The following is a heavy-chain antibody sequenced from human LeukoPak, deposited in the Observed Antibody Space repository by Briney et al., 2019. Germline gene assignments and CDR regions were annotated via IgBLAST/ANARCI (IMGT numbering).Heavy chain of an antibody. V-gene: IGHV3-21*01. CDR3: ARAIADTAMAPDY. Sequence: GGSLRLSCAASGFTFSSYSMNWVRQAPGKRLERVSSISSSSSYIYYADSVKGRFTISRDNAKNSLYLQMNSLRAEDTAVYYCARAIADTAMAPDYWGQGTLVTVSS. CDR2: ISSSSSYI. CDR1: GFTFSSYS. D-gene: IGHD5-18*01. J-gene: IGHJ4*02.